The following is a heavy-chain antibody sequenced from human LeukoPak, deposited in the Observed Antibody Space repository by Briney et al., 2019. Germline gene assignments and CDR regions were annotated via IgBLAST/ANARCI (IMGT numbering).Heavy chain of an antibody. CDR1: GFTFSSYS. CDR2: ISSGSNTI. CDR3: ARAGGVY. Sequence: GGSLRLPCAASGFTFSSYSMNWVRQAPGKGLEWVSYISSGSNTIYYADSVKGRFTISRDNAKNSLYLQMNSLRSEDTAVYYCARAGGVYWGQGTLVTVSS. J-gene: IGHJ4*02. V-gene: IGHV3-48*01. D-gene: IGHD3-16*01.